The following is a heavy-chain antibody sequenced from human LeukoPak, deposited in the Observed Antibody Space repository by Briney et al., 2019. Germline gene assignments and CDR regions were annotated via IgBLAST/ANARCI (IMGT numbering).Heavy chain of an antibody. D-gene: IGHD6-25*01. CDR1: GGSISSYY. CDR2: IYTSGST. Sequence: SETLSLTCTVSGGSISSYYWSWIRQPPGKGLEWIGYIYTSGSTNYNPSLKSRVTISVDTSKNQFSLKLSSVTAADTAVYYCARQRSLRVGIAAPQYYFDYWGQGTLVTVSS. V-gene: IGHV4-4*09. CDR3: ARQRSLRVGIAAPQYYFDY. J-gene: IGHJ4*02.